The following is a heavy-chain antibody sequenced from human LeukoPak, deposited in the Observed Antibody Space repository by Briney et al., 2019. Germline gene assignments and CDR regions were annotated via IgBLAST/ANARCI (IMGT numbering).Heavy chain of an antibody. CDR1: GFTVSSNY. D-gene: IGHD4-17*01. J-gene: IGHJ4*02. V-gene: IGHV3-30-3*01. Sequence: PGGSLRLSCAASGFTVSSNYMSWVHQAPGKGLEWVAIISYDGNNKYFADSVKGRFTISRDNSKSTLYLQMNSLRAEDTAVYYCARDYGDYYGVVYWGQGTLVTVSS. CDR3: ARDYGDYYGVVY. CDR2: ISYDGNNK.